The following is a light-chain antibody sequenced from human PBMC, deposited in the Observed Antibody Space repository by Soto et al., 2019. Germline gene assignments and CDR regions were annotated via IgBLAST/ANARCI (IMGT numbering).Light chain of an antibody. Sequence: QSVLTQPPSASETPGQWVAITCSGRSSNIGSNEVNWYQQLPGTAPKLLIYLNSQRPSGVADRFSGSESGTTGSLAISGLQSEDESVYYWSSWVDSLNGYVFGIGTLVSVL. CDR1: SSNIGSNE. CDR2: LNS. CDR3: SSWVDSLNGYV. V-gene: IGLV1-44*01. J-gene: IGLJ1*01.